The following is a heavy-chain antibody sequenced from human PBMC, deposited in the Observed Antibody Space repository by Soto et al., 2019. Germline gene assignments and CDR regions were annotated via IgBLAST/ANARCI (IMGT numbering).Heavy chain of an antibody. CDR1: GFTFSSYS. CDR3: ARDLLPSGYYDSSGYEA. D-gene: IGHD3-22*01. V-gene: IGHV3-21*01. Sequence: WGSLRLSCAASGFTFSSYSMNWVRQAPGKGLEWVSSISSSSSYIYYADSVKGRFTISRDNAKNSLYLQMNSLRAEDTAVCYCARDLLPSGYYDSSGYEAWGQGTMVTVSS. J-gene: IGHJ3*01. CDR2: ISSSSSYI.